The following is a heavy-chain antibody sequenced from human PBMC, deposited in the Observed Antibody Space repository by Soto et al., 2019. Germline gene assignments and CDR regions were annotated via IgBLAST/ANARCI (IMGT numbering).Heavy chain of an antibody. CDR1: GDSISSGDYY. V-gene: IGHV4-30-4*01. CDR2: IYYSGTT. Sequence: PSETLSLTCTVSGDSISSGDYYWSWVRQSPGKGLEWIGCIYYSGTTYYNPSLETRLTMSVDTSKNQFSLRLSSVTAADTAMYFCARDFKRYSSSPGTLAYWGQGTLVTVCS. CDR3: ARDFKRYSSSPGTLAY. D-gene: IGHD6-6*01. J-gene: IGHJ1*01.